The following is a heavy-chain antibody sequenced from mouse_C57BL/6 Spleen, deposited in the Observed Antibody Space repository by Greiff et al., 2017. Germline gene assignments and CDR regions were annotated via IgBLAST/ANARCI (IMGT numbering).Heavy chain of an antibody. CDR3: ARPGDYDEDY. Sequence: VQLKESGGDLVKPGGSLKLSCAASGFTFSSYGMSWVRQTPDKRLEWVATISSGGSYTYYPDSVKGRFTISRDNAKNTLYLQMSSLKSEDTAMYYCARPGDYDEDYWGQGTTLTVSS. D-gene: IGHD2-4*01. CDR2: ISSGGSYT. CDR1: GFTFSSYG. J-gene: IGHJ2*01. V-gene: IGHV5-6*01.